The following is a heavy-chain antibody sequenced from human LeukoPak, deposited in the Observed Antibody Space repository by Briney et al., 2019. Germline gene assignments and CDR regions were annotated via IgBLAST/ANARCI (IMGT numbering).Heavy chain of an antibody. Sequence: GGSLRLSCAASSFTFSGFGMHWVRQAPGKGLEWVAFIRYDGSNKYFADSVKGRFTISRDNSKNTLYLQMNSLRAEDTAVYYCAKWRTAHSGYDSEDAFDIWGQGTLVTVSS. CDR3: AKWRTAHSGYDSEDAFDI. CDR1: SFTFSGFG. D-gene: IGHD5-12*01. V-gene: IGHV3-30*02. J-gene: IGHJ3*02. CDR2: IRYDGSNK.